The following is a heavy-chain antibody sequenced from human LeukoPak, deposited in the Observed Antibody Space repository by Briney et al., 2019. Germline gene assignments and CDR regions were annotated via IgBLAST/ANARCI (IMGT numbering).Heavy chain of an antibody. J-gene: IGHJ5*02. CDR1: GFTFSNYA. CDR2: ISGSGDNT. V-gene: IGHV3-23*01. D-gene: IGHD5-24*01. CDR3: ARGRWLQCGGEQNWFDP. Sequence: PGGSLRLSCALSGFTFSNYAMSWVRQAPGKGREWVSGISGSGDNTYSAESVKGRFTISRDNAKNTLNLQRNNLEAEDPALYYLARGRWLQCGGEQNWFDPWGQGTLVTVSS.